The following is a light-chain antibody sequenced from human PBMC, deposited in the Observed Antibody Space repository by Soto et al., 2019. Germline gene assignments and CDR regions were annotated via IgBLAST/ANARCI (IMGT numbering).Light chain of an antibody. J-gene: IGKJ4*01. CDR3: QQYNNWVS. Sequence: EIAMTQSPATLSVSPGERATLFCRASQSVSSNLAWYQQKPGQAPRLLIHGTSTRATGIPARFSGSGSGTEFTLTISSLQSEDFAVYYCQQYNNWVSFGGGTKVDIK. CDR1: QSVSSN. CDR2: GTS. V-gene: IGKV3-15*01.